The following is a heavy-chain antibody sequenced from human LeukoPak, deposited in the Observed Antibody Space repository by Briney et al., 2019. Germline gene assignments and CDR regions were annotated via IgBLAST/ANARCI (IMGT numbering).Heavy chain of an antibody. CDR3: ARDSGNYIDY. Sequence: GESLRLSCAASGFTFSHFSMNWVRLAPGKGLQWVSFISGSSKTIYYGDSVKGRFTISRDNAKNSLYLQMNGLRDEDAALYFCARDSGNYIDYWGQGTQVVVSS. J-gene: IGHJ4*01. CDR1: GFTFSHFS. D-gene: IGHD2/OR15-2a*01. V-gene: IGHV3-48*02. CDR2: ISGSSKTI.